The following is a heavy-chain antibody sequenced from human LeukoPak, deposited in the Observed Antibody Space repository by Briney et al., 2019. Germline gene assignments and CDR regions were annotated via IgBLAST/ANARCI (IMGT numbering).Heavy chain of an antibody. Sequence: GGSLRLSCAASGLIVSGDYMSWVRQAPGKGLEWVSIIFSGGTTYYADSVKGRFTISRDNSKNTLYLQMNSLRAEDTAVCYCAKGGGWSPAVLFDYWGQGTLVTVSS. CDR1: GLIVSGDY. V-gene: IGHV3-53*01. D-gene: IGHD6-19*01. CDR2: IFSGGTT. CDR3: AKGGGWSPAVLFDY. J-gene: IGHJ4*02.